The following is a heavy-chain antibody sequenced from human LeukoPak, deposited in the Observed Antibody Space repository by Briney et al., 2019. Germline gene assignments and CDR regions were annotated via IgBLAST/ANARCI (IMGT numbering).Heavy chain of an antibody. CDR3: ARDLLWFGESPDDTVYGMDV. V-gene: IGHV4-59*12. CDR1: GGSISSYY. CDR2: IYYSGST. D-gene: IGHD3-10*01. J-gene: IGHJ6*02. Sequence: SETLSLTCTVSGGSISSYYWSWIRQPPGKGLEWIGYIYYSGSTNYNPSLKSRVTISVDTSKNQFSLKLSSVTAADTAVYYCARDLLWFGESPDDTVYGMDVWGQGTTVTVSS.